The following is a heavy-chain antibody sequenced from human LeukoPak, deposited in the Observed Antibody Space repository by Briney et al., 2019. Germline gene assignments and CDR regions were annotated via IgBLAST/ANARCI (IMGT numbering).Heavy chain of an antibody. D-gene: IGHD2-15*01. J-gene: IGHJ4*02. V-gene: IGHV1-69*04. CDR2: IIPILGIA. CDR3: ASGVVVAAMGGDFDY. CDR1: GGTFSSYA. Sequence: SVKVSCEASGGTFSSYAISWVRQAPGQGLEWMGRIIPILGIANYAQKFQGRVTITADKSTSTAYMELSSLRSEDTAVYYCASGVVVAAMGGDFDYWGQGTLVTVSS.